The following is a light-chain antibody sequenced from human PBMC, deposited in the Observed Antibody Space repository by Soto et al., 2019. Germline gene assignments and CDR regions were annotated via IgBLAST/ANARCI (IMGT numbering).Light chain of an antibody. Sequence: QSALTQAPSVAGSPGQSVTISCTGTNNDVGGYKGVSWYQQSPGTAPKLIIYEVSNRPSGVPGRFSGSKSGNTASLTISGLQAEDGADYYCFSYTRRDTYVFGPGTKVTVL. V-gene: IGLV2-18*02. CDR2: EVS. CDR1: NNDVGGYKG. J-gene: IGLJ1*01. CDR3: FSYTRRDTYV.